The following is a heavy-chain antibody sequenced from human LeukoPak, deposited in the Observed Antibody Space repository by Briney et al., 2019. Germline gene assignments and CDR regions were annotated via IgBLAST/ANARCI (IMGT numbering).Heavy chain of an antibody. J-gene: IGHJ4*02. Sequence: GGSLRLSCAASGFTFSSYSMNWVRQAPGKGLEWVSSISSSSSYIYYADSVKGRFTISRDNAKNSLYLQMNSLRAEDTAVYYCAREGGGILLWFGELFNSYYFDYWGQGTLVTVSS. CDR2: ISSSSSYI. V-gene: IGHV3-21*01. D-gene: IGHD3-10*01. CDR3: AREGGGILLWFGELFNSYYFDY. CDR1: GFTFSSYS.